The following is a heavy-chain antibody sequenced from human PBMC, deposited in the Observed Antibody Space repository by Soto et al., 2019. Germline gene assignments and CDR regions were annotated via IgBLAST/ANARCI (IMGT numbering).Heavy chain of an antibody. Sequence: PGGSLRLSCAASGFSFSSHAMNWVRQAPGKGLEWISAISGSDGSTYYADSVKGRFTISRDNSKNTLFLQMNSLGAEDTAVYYCAKTTDGWFSAFEIGGQGTMVTVSS. CDR3: AKTTDGWFSAFEI. V-gene: IGHV3-23*01. D-gene: IGHD6-19*01. CDR1: GFSFSSHA. J-gene: IGHJ3*02. CDR2: ISGSDGST.